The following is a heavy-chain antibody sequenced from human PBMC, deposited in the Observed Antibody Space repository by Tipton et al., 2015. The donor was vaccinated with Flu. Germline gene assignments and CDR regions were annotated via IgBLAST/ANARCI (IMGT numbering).Heavy chain of an antibody. CDR3: ARHKRQLFAVDY. Sequence: QLVQSGAEVKKPGASVKVSCKASGYTFTGYYMHWVRQAPGQGLEWMGRINPNSGGTNYAQKFQGRVTMTRDTSISTAYMELSRLKSDDAAVCYCARHKRQLFAVDYWGQVILVTVSS. J-gene: IGHJ4*02. CDR1: GYTFTGYY. V-gene: IGHV1-2*06. CDR2: INPNSGGT. D-gene: IGHD6-13*01.